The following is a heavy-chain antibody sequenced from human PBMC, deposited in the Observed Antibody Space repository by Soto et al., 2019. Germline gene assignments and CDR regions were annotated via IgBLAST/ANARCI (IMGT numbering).Heavy chain of an antibody. Sequence: EMQLVESGGGLVQPGGSLRLSCAASGFTFSNYWMHWVRQAPGKGLVWVSRINSDGSSTRYADSVKGRFTISRDNAKNTLYMQMNSLRAEDTAVYYCARGARTFEPVVRFLEWLSEDGMDVWGQGTTVTVSS. J-gene: IGHJ6*02. V-gene: IGHV3-74*01. D-gene: IGHD3-3*01. CDR3: ARGARTFEPVVRFLEWLSEDGMDV. CDR1: GFTFSNYW. CDR2: INSDGSST.